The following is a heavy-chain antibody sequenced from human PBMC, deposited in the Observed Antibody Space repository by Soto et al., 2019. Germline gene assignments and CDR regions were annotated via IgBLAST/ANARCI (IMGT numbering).Heavy chain of an antibody. CDR2: ISGSGGST. CDR3: AKDLSYDFWSGSRAFDY. D-gene: IGHD3-3*01. V-gene: IGHV3-23*01. Sequence: GGSLRLSCAASGFTFSSYAMSWVRQAPGKGLEWVSAISGSGGSTYYADSVKGRFTISRDNSKNTLYLQMNSLRAEDTAVYYCAKDLSYDFWSGSRAFDYWGQGTLVTVSS. J-gene: IGHJ4*02. CDR1: GFTFSSYA.